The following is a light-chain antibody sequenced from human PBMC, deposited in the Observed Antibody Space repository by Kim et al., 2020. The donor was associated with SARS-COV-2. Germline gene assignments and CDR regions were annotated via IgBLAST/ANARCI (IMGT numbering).Light chain of an antibody. V-gene: IGKV3-20*01. J-gene: IGKJ1*01. Sequence: SPGEQAPPACRASQSVSSNYLAWYQQKPGQAPRLLIYGSSSRATGIPDRFSGSGSGTDFTLTITRLEPEDFAVYYCQQYSSSPATFGQGTKVDIK. CDR3: QQYSSSPAT. CDR1: QSVSSNY. CDR2: GSS.